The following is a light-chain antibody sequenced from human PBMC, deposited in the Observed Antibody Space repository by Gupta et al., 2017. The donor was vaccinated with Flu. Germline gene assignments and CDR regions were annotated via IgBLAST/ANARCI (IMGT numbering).Light chain of an antibody. V-gene: IGKV4-1*01. Sequence: IVMTQPPDSLPVSLGERATINCNSSQSVLYISTNTKYLAWYQQKPGQPPKLLIYWASTREYGVPDRFSGSGYGTDFTLTISSLQAEDVAVYYCQQENSTPLTFGGGTKVEIK. CDR3: QQENSTPLT. CDR2: WAS. J-gene: IGKJ4*01. CDR1: QSVLYISTNTKY.